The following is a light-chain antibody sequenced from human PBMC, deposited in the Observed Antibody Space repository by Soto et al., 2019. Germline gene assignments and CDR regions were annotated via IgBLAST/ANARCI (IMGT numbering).Light chain of an antibody. CDR2: AAS. V-gene: IGKV3-20*01. CDR1: QSVSSNF. CDR3: QQLFDSPIT. Sequence: EIVLTQSPGTLSLSPGEGATLSCRASQSVSSNFLAWYQQKPGQAPRLLIYAASSRATGISDRFSGSGSETDFTFTIRRLEPEDFAVYYCQQLFDSPITFGQGTRLEIK. J-gene: IGKJ5*01.